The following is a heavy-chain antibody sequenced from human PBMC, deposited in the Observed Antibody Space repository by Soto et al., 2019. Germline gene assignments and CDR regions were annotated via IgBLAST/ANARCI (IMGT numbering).Heavy chain of an antibody. D-gene: IGHD3-3*01. Sequence: SETLSLTCTVSGGSISSYYWSWIRHPAGKGLEWIGRIYTSGSTNYNPSLKSRVTMSVDTSKNQFSLKLSSVTAADTAVYYCARVGPGDTIFGVVRHYGMDVWGQGTTVTVS. CDR1: GGSISSYY. CDR2: IYTSGST. CDR3: ARVGPGDTIFGVVRHYGMDV. V-gene: IGHV4-4*07. J-gene: IGHJ6*02.